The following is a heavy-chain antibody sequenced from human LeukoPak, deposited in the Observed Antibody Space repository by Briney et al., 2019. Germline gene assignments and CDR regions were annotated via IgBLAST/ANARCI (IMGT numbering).Heavy chain of an antibody. CDR3: ASGIAAAGNRGYFQH. V-gene: IGHV1-18*01. D-gene: IGHD6-13*01. CDR2: ISAYNGNT. J-gene: IGHJ1*01. Sequence: ASVKVSCKASGYTFTSYGISWVRQAPGQGLEWMGWISAYNGNTNYAQKLQGRVTMTTDTSTSTAYMELRSLRSEDTAVYYCASGIAAAGNRGYFQHWGQGTLVTVSS. CDR1: GYTFTSYG.